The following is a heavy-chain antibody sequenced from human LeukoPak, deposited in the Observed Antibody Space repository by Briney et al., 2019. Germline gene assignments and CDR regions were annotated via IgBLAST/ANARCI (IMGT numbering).Heavy chain of an antibody. CDR2: TSYIGST. CDR1: DDSFSSHY. Sequence: PSETLSLTCAVSDDSFSSHYWTWIQQPPGKGLEWMGYTSYIGSTNYNPSLKSRVTISIDTSRNQFSLRLSSVTAADTAVYYCARDLVTVTKGFDIWGQGTMVSVSS. CDR3: ARDLVTVTKGFDI. J-gene: IGHJ3*02. D-gene: IGHD4-17*01. V-gene: IGHV4-59*11.